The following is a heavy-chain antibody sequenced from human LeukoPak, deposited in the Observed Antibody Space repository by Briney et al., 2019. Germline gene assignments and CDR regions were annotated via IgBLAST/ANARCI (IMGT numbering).Heavy chain of an antibody. CDR2: INHSGST. J-gene: IGHJ4*02. CDR1: GGSFSGYY. V-gene: IGHV4-34*01. D-gene: IGHD6-19*01. Sequence: SETLSLTCAVYGGSFSGYYWSWIRQPPGKGLEWIGEINHSGSTYYNPSLKSRVTISVDTSKNQFSLKLSSVTAADTAVYYCARDGIAVAGTSFDYWGQGTLVTVSS. CDR3: ARDGIAVAGTSFDY.